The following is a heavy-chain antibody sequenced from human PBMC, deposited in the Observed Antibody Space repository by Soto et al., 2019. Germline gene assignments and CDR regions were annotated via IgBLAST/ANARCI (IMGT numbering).Heavy chain of an antibody. D-gene: IGHD7-27*01. CDR3: ARDESLGLDY. V-gene: IGHV3-30*03. J-gene: IGHJ4*02. CDR2: ISFDGSNQ. Sequence: QVQLVESGGGVVQPGRSLRLSCEASGFTFSPYGMHWVRQAPGKGLEWVAVISFDGSNQYYADSVKGRFTISRDNSKNTLYLQVNSLRAEDTAMYYCARDESLGLDYWGQGTLVTVSS. CDR1: GFTFSPYG.